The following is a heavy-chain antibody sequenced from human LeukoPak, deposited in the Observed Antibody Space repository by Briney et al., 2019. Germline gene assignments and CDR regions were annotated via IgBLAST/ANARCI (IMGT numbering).Heavy chain of an antibody. CDR3: ARDLDYYDSSGYYQPPGY. CDR2: INSSSSYI. CDR1: GFTFSSYS. Sequence: GGSLRLSCAASGFTFSSYSMNWVRQAPGKGLEWVSSINSSSSYIYYADAVKGRFTIPRDNAKNTLYLQMNSLRAEDTAVYYCARDLDYYDSSGYYQPPGYWGQGTLVTVSS. V-gene: IGHV3-21*01. J-gene: IGHJ4*02. D-gene: IGHD3-22*01.